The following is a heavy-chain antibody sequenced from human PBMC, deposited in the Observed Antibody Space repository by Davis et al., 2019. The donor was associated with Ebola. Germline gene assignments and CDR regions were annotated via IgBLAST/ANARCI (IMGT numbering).Heavy chain of an antibody. J-gene: IGHJ5*02. V-gene: IGHV4-59*01. CDR3: ARVETTVTTGWFDP. CDR2: IYYSGST. Sequence: MPGGSLRLSCTVSGGSISSYYWSWIRQPPGKGLEWIGYIYYSGSTNYNPSLKSRVTISVDTSKNQFSLKLRSVTAADTAVYYCARVETTVTTGWFDPWGQGTLVTVSS. D-gene: IGHD4-17*01. CDR1: GGSISSYY.